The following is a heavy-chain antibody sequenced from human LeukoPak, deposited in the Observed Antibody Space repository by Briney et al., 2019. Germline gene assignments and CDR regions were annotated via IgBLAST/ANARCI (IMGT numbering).Heavy chain of an antibody. CDR2: ISSSGSTI. D-gene: IGHD3-10*02. Sequence: GGSLTLSCAASGFTFSSYELNWVRQAPGQGLEWVSYISSSGSTIYYADPVKGRFTISRDNAKNSLYLQMNSLRAEDTAVYYCAELGITMIGGVWGKGTTVTISS. CDR3: AELGITMIGGV. J-gene: IGHJ6*04. CDR1: GFTFSSYE. V-gene: IGHV3-48*03.